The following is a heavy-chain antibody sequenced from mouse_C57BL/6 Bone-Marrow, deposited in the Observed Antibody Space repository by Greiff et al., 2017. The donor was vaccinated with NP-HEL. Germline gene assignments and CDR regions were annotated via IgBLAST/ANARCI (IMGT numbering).Heavy chain of an antibody. V-gene: IGHV1-80*01. J-gene: IGHJ2*01. CDR3: ARSPFITTVVFDY. CDR1: GYAFSSYW. Sequence: QVQLQQSGAELVKPGASVKISCKASGYAFSSYWMNWVKQRPGKGLEWIGQIYPGDGDTNYNGKFKGKATLTADKSSSTAYMQLSSLTSEDSAVYFCARSPFITTVVFDYWGQGTTLTVSS. D-gene: IGHD1-1*01. CDR2: IYPGDGDT.